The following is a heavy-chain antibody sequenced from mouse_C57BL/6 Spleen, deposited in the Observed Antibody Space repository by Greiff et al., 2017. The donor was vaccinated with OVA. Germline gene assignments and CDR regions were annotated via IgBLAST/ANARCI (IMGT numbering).Heavy chain of an antibody. V-gene: IGHV1-26*01. CDR3: ARDVGYAFSMDY. CDR1: GYTFTDYY. D-gene: IGHD2-2*01. J-gene: IGHJ4*01. CDR2: INPNNGGT. Sequence: VQLQQSGPDLVKPGASLKISCKASGYTFTDYYMNWVKQSHGKSLEWIGDINPNNGGTSYTQKFTGKATLPVDKYSSTAYMELRSLTSEDSAVYYCARDVGYAFSMDYWGQGTSVTVAS.